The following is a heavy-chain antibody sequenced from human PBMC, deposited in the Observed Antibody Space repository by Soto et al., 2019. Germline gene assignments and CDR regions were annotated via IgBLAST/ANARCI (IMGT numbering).Heavy chain of an antibody. J-gene: IGHJ6*02. CDR1: GYTFTSYY. CDR3: AREYCYGSGSYYTRNDYYYYYGMDV. CDR2: INPSGGST. D-gene: IGHD3-10*01. Sequence: GASVKVSCKASGYTFTSYYMHWVRQAPGQGLEWMGIINPSGGSTSYAQKFQGRVTMTRDTSTSTVYMELSSLRSEDTAVYYCAREYCYGSGSYYTRNDYYYYYGMDVWGQGTTVTVSS. V-gene: IGHV1-46*01.